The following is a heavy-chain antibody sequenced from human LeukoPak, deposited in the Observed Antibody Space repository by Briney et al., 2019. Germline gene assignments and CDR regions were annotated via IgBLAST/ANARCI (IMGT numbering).Heavy chain of an antibody. CDR3: AREIVVVAAGYHAFDI. CDR1: GFTFSRYG. J-gene: IGHJ3*02. D-gene: IGHD2-15*01. Sequence: PGGSLRLSCAASGFTFSRYGMHWVRQAPGKGLEWVTFIRYDGSDRYYADSVKGRFTISRDNSKNTLYLQMNSLRAEDTAVYYCAREIVVVAAGYHAFDIWGQGTMVTVSS. CDR2: IRYDGSDR. V-gene: IGHV3-30*02.